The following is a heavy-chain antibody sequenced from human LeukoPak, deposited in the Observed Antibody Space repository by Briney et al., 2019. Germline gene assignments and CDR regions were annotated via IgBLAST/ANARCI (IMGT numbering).Heavy chain of an antibody. J-gene: IGHJ6*02. CDR3: ARDLAAAGRGEYYGMDV. V-gene: IGHV1-46*01. Sequence: ASVKVSCKASGYTFTSSYMHWVRQAPGRGLEWMGIVNLSGGSTSYAQQFRGRVTMTRDTSTSTVYMELRSLRSEDTAVYYCARDLAAAGRGEYYGMDVWGPGTKVTVSS. CDR1: GYTFTSSY. D-gene: IGHD6-13*01. CDR2: VNLSGGST.